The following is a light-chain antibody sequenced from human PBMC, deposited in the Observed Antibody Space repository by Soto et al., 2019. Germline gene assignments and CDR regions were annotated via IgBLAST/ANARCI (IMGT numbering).Light chain of an antibody. CDR3: QQYSRSPFT. V-gene: IGKV3-20*01. Sequence: PGDRATLSFRASQSVNLNYLAWYQQKPGQAPRLLIYGASSRATGIPDRFSGSGSGTEFTLTVSRLEPEDFAVYYCQQYSRSPFTFGPGTKVDIK. J-gene: IGKJ3*01. CDR1: QSVNLNY. CDR2: GAS.